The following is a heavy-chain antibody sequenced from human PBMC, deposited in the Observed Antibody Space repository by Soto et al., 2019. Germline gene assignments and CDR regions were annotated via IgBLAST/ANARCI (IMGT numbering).Heavy chain of an antibody. CDR3: ARDIAEAGYYYGMDV. V-gene: IGHV1-18*01. CDR2: ISAYNGNT. D-gene: IGHD6-13*01. CDR1: GYSLSSYG. J-gene: IGHJ6*02. Sequence: SVKVSCQASGYSLSSYGIIWVRQAPGQGLEWMGWISAYNGNTNYAQKLQGRVTMTTDTSTSTAYMELRSLRSDDTAVYYCARDIAEAGYYYGMDVWGQGTTVTVSS.